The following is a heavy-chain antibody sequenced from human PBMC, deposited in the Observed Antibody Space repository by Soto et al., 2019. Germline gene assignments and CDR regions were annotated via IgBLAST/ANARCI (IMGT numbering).Heavy chain of an antibody. D-gene: IGHD2-15*01. V-gene: IGHV4-61*05. CDR2: IYYSGST. CDR1: GGSISSSSYY. Sequence: SETLSLTCTVSGGSISSSSYYWGWIRQPPGKGLEWIGYIYYSGSTNYNPSLKSRVTISVDTSKNQFSLKLSSVTAADTAVYYCARARYCSGGSCYGPDYWGQGTLVTVSS. J-gene: IGHJ4*02. CDR3: ARARYCSGGSCYGPDY.